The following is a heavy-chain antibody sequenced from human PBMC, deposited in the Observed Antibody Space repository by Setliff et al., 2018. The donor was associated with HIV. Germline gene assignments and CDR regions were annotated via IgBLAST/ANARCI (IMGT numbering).Heavy chain of an antibody. J-gene: IGHJ5*02. CDR3: ARGIIFGHTINWFDP. CDR1: GGSISSGGYF. CDR2: IYHTGST. D-gene: IGHD3-3*01. V-gene: IGHV4-31*03. Sequence: PSETLSLTCTVSGGSISSGGYFWSWIRQHPGKGLEWIGYIYHTGSTYYNPSLQRRVTISLDTSKNQFSLELSSVSAADTAVYYCARGIIFGHTINWFDPWGQGTLVTVSS.